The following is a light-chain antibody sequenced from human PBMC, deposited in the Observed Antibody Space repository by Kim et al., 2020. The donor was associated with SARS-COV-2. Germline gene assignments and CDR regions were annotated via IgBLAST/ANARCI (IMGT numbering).Light chain of an antibody. CDR1: RDIIKY. CDR2: DAS. Sequence: SASVGDRVHITCQTSRDIIKYIHWYQQKQGKAHKLLIYDASNLKSGLTERLSGSASGKVFTLTISSLQNKDFATYQCQQYDNLPYTLGQGTKREF. J-gene: IGKJ2*01. V-gene: IGKV1-33*01. CDR3: QQYDNLPYT.